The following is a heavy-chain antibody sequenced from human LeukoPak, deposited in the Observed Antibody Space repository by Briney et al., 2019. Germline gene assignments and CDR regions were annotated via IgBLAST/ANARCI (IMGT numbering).Heavy chain of an antibody. CDR2: IIPIFGTA. CDR3: ARDRAPTMIVVDYYYYGMDV. J-gene: IGHJ6*02. V-gene: IGHV1-69*13. CDR1: GGTFSSYA. Sequence: ASVKVSCKASGGTFSSYAISWVRQAPGQGLEWMGGIIPIFGTANYAQKLQGRVTITADESTSTAYMELSSLRSEDTAVYYCARDRAPTMIVVDYYYYGMDVWGQGTTVTVSS. D-gene: IGHD3-22*01.